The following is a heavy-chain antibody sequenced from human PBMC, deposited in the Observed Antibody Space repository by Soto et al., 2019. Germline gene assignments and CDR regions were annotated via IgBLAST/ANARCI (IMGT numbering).Heavy chain of an antibody. V-gene: IGHV2-5*02. D-gene: IGHD5-12*01. CDR2: IFWDDDK. CDR3: AQAVDRAFDV. J-gene: IGHJ3*01. CDR1: GFSLSTSGVG. Sequence: QITLKESGPPLVKPTQTLTLTCTFSGFSLSTSGVGVGWIRQPPAKALEWLALIFWDDDKRYSPSLKSRLTVPKDSSQNQVVLTMTNVDPVDTATYYCAQAVDRAFDVWGQGTMVTVSS.